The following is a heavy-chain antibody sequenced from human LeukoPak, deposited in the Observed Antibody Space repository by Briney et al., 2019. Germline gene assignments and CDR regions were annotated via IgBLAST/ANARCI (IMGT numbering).Heavy chain of an antibody. Sequence: SETLSLTCAVYGGSFSGYYWSWIRQPPGKGLEWVGEINHSGSTNYNPSLKSRVTISVDTSKNQFSLKLRSVTAADTAVYYCARARRQWLVGANIRGDNPPYYYDYWGQGILVTVSS. D-gene: IGHD6-19*01. J-gene: IGHJ4*02. V-gene: IGHV4-34*01. CDR1: GGSFSGYY. CDR2: INHSGST. CDR3: ARARRQWLVGANIRGDNPPYYYDY.